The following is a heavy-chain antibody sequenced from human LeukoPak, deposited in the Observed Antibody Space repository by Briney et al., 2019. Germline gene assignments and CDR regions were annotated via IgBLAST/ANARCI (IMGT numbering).Heavy chain of an antibody. CDR2: ISYNGSNK. Sequence: GGSLRLSCAASGFTFSNYNMNWVRQAPGKGLEWVAVISYNGSNKYYADSVKGRFTFSRDNSKNTLYLQMNSLRAEDTAVYYCAKDQAPYCSGGTCGGFDYWGQGTLVTVSS. V-gene: IGHV3-30*18. D-gene: IGHD2-15*01. CDR3: AKDQAPYCSGGTCGGFDY. CDR1: GFTFSNYN. J-gene: IGHJ4*02.